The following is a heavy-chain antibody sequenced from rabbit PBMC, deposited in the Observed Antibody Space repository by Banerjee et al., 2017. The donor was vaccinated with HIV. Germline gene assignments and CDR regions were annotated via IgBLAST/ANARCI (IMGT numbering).Heavy chain of an antibody. D-gene: IGHD4-1*01. CDR3: ARDLAGVIGWNFGL. V-gene: IGHV1S40*01. CDR2: IYTSNGNT. Sequence: QSLQESGGGLVKPGGTLTLTCKASGIDFSSYCYICWVRQAPGKGLELIACIYTSNGNTVYASWAKGRFTITKTSSTTVTLQMTSLTAADTATYFCARDLAGVIGWNFGLWGPGTLVTVS. CDR1: GIDFSSYCY. J-gene: IGHJ4*01.